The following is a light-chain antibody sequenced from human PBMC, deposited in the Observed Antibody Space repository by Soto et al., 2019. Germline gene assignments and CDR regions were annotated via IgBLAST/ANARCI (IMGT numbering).Light chain of an antibody. V-gene: IGKV1-33*01. J-gene: IGKJ3*01. CDR1: HDINNY. Sequence: DIQMTQSPSSLSASVGDSVTITCQASHDINNYLNWYQQKPGKAPKLLIYDASNLETGVPSRFSGSGSGTDFTFTISSLEPEDIATYYCQQYDNVPPTFGPGTKVDIK. CDR3: QQYDNVPPT. CDR2: DAS.